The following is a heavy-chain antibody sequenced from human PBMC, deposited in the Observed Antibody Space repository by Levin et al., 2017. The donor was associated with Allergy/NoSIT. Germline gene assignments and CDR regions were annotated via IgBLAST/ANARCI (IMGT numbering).Heavy chain of an antibody. V-gene: IGHV1-2*02. CDR2: INPNSGGT. D-gene: IGHD3-3*01. J-gene: IGHJ4*02. Sequence: ASVKVSCKASGYTFTGYYMHWVRQAPGQGLEWMGWINPNSGGTNYAQKFQGRVTMTRDTSISTAYMELSRLRSDDTAVYYCARSARITIFGVVIMLNYFDYWGQGTLVTVSS. CDR1: GYTFTGYY. CDR3: ARSARITIFGVVIMLNYFDY.